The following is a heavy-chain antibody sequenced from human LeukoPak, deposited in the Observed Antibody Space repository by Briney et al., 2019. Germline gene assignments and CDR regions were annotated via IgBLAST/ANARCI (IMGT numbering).Heavy chain of an antibody. J-gene: IGHJ4*02. CDR3: ARDVEYTSSSVSGRSFDY. CDR2: IRYDGSNK. D-gene: IGHD6-6*01. V-gene: IGHV3-30*02. Sequence: AGGSLRLSCAASGFTFSSYGMHWVRQAPGKGLEWVAFIRYDGSNKYYADSVKGRFTISRDNSKNTLYLQMNSLRAEDTAVYYCARDVEYTSSSVSGRSFDYWGQGTLVTVSS. CDR1: GFTFSSYG.